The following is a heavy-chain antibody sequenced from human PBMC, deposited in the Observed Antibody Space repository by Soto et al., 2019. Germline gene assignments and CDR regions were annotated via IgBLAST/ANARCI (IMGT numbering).Heavy chain of an antibody. V-gene: IGHV3-30-3*01. D-gene: IGHD6-13*01. Sequence: QVQLVESGGGVVQPGRSLRLSCAASGFTFSSYAMHWVRQAPGNGLEWVAVISYDGSNKYYADSVKGRFTISRDNSKNTLYLQMNSLRAEDTAVYYCARERSIAAAGPFDYWGQGTLVTVSS. CDR1: GFTFSSYA. CDR2: ISYDGSNK. J-gene: IGHJ4*02. CDR3: ARERSIAAAGPFDY.